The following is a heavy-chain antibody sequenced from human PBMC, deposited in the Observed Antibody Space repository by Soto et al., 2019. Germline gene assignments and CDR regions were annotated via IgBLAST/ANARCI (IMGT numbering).Heavy chain of an antibody. Sequence: PGGSLRLSCAASGFTFSNAWMSWVRQAPGKGLEWVGRIKSKTDGGTTDYAAPVKGRFTISGDDSKNTLYLQMNSLKTEDTAVYYCTTAGYCSGGSCYEGPFDYWGQGTLVTVSS. CDR3: TTAGYCSGGSCYEGPFDY. D-gene: IGHD2-15*01. J-gene: IGHJ4*02. CDR2: IKSKTDGGTT. V-gene: IGHV3-15*01. CDR1: GFTFSNAW.